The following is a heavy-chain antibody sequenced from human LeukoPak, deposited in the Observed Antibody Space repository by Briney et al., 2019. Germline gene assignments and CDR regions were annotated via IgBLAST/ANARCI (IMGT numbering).Heavy chain of an antibody. Sequence: TLSLTFAVSGGSISRGGYSGSWIRQPPGKGLEGIGYIYHSGRTNYNPSLKRRVTISVDRSKNQFSLKLSSVTAADTDVYYCASSAAAGGRVYWGQGTLVTVSS. CDR2: IYHSGRT. J-gene: IGHJ4*02. CDR1: GGSISRGGYS. V-gene: IGHV4-30-2*01. D-gene: IGHD6-13*01. CDR3: ASSAAAGGRVY.